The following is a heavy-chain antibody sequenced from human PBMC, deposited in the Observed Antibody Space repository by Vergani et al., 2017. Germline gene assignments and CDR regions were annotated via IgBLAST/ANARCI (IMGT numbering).Heavy chain of an antibody. Sequence: QVQLQQWGAGLLKPSETLSLTCAVYGGSFSGYYWSWIRQPPGTGLEWIGEINHSGSTNYNPSLKSRVTISVDTSKNQFSLKLSSVTAADTAVYYCARGMRRFPRGAIVAARPEGLDYWGQGTLVTVSA. CDR3: ARGMRRFPRGAIVAARPEGLDY. V-gene: IGHV4-34*01. J-gene: IGHJ4*02. CDR1: GGSFSGYY. CDR2: INHSGST. D-gene: IGHD6-6*01.